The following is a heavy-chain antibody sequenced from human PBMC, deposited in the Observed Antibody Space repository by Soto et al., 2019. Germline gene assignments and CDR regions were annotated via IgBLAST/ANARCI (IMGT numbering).Heavy chain of an antibody. J-gene: IGHJ5*02. CDR1: GFTFDDYT. V-gene: IGHV3-43*01. D-gene: IGHD5-18*01. Sequence: GESLRLSCAASGFTFDDYTMHWVRQAPGKGLEWVSLIRWDGGGTYYADSVKGRFTISRDNSKNALYLQMHSLRTEDTALYYCAKESPVRGYTEIGSWGQGTLVTVSS. CDR3: AKESPVRGYTEIGS. CDR2: IRWDGGGT.